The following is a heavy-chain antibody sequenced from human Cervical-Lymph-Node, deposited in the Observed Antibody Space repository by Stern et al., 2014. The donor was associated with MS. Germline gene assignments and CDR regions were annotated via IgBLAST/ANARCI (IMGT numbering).Heavy chain of an antibody. CDR1: GYTFSRYG. V-gene: IGHV1-18*01. D-gene: IGHD3-10*01. CDR3: ARDAGGYFYAMDV. J-gene: IGHJ6*02. Sequence: VQLVESGPEVKKPGASVKVSCTASGYTFSRYGIGWVRQAPGQGLEWMGWISGHKWNTNYAEKWQDRSTVTTDPSTNTAYMEVRSLTSDDTAVYFCARDAGGYFYAMDVWGQGTTVIVS. CDR2: ISGHKWNT.